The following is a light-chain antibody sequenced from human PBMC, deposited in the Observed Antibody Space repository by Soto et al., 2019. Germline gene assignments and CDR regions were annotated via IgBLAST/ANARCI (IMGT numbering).Light chain of an antibody. V-gene: IGKV3-15*01. J-gene: IGKJ2*01. CDR2: DAS. CDR1: QSVGSN. Sequence: EIVLTHSPATLSVSPGERATLSCRASQSVGSNLASYQQRPGQPPRLLIYDASTRATDIPARFSGGGSGTEFTLTISSLQSEDFAVYYCQQYNNWPYTFGQGTKLQIK. CDR3: QQYNNWPYT.